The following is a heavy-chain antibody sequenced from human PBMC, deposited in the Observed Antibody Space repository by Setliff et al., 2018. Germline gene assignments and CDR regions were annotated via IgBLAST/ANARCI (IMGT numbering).Heavy chain of an antibody. V-gene: IGHV3-23*01. CDR3: AKSPHDFWSGRVFFDY. CDR2: IIGSGIST. CDR1: GFSFSSYA. Sequence: GVLSLSCAASGFSFSSYAMSWVRQAPGKGLEWVSTIIGSGISTYYADSVQGRVTISRDNHKNTLHLQMNSLRVEDTAIYYCAKSPHDFWSGRVFFDYWGQGMLVTVSS. J-gene: IGHJ4*01. D-gene: IGHD3-3*01.